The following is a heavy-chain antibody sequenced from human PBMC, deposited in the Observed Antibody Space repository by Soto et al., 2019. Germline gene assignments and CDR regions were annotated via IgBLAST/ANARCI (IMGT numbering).Heavy chain of an antibody. CDR2: ISSSSSTI. D-gene: IGHD5-18*01. Sequence: PGGSLRLSCAASGFTFSTYSMNWVRQAPGKGLEWVSYISSSSSTIFYTDSVKGRFTVSRDNAKNSLYLQMTNMDPVDTATYYCARRNSYARSGGMDVWGQGTTVTVSS. CDR1: GFTFSTYS. CDR3: ARRNSYARSGGMDV. J-gene: IGHJ6*02. V-gene: IGHV3-48*01.